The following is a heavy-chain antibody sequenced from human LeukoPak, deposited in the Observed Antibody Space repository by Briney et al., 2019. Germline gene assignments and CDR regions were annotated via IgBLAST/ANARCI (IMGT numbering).Heavy chain of an antibody. Sequence: GGSLRLSCAASGFTFSSYGIHWVRQAPGKGLEWVAFIRYDGSNIYYADSVKGRFTSSRDNFKNTLLLQMNSLRADDTAVYYCAKDEPRSGQQWLVSGGHFDYWGQGTPVTGSS. CDR3: AKDEPRSGQQWLVSGGHFDY. D-gene: IGHD6-19*01. V-gene: IGHV3-30*02. CDR2: IRYDGSNI. CDR1: GFTFSSYG. J-gene: IGHJ4*02.